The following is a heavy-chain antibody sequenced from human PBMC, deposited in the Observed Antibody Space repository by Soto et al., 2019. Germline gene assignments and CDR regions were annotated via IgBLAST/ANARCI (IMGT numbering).Heavy chain of an antibody. CDR3: ARNYGSRTIYGMDV. J-gene: IGHJ6*02. Sequence: QVQLQESGPGLVKPSQTLSLTCTVSGGSISSGGYYWSWIRQHPGKGLEWIGYIYYSGSTYYNPSLKGRVTISVDTSKNQFSLKLSSVTAADTAVYYCARNYGSRTIYGMDVWGQGTTVTVSS. D-gene: IGHD3-10*01. CDR2: IYYSGST. V-gene: IGHV4-31*03. CDR1: GGSISSGGYY.